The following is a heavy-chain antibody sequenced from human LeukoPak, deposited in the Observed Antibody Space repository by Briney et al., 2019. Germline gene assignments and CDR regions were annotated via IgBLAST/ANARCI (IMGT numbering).Heavy chain of an antibody. CDR3: AREQGIDAFDI. CDR1: GYTFTSYD. Sequence: APVKVSCKASGYTFTSYDINWVRQATGQGLEWMGWTNPNSGNTGYAQKFQGRVTMTRNTSISTAYMELSSLRSEDTAVYYCAREQGIDAFDIWGQGTMVTVSS. J-gene: IGHJ3*02. V-gene: IGHV1-8*01. CDR2: TNPNSGNT.